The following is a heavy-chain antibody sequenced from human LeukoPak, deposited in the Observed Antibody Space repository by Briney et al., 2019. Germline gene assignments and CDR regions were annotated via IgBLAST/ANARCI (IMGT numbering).Heavy chain of an antibody. CDR2: ISAYNGNT. CDR1: VYTFTSYG. V-gene: IGHV1-18*01. D-gene: IGHD6-13*01. CDR3: TRSALERAAASYY. Sequence: ASVKVSCKACVYTFTSYGISGVRRAPGQGLEWMGWISAYNGNTNYAQKLQRRVTMTTDTSTSTAYMELRSLRSDDTAVYYCTRSALERAAASYYWGQGTLVTVSS. J-gene: IGHJ4*02.